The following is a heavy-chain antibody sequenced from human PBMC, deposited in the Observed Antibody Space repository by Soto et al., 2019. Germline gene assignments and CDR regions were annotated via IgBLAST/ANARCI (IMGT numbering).Heavy chain of an antibody. V-gene: IGHV1-69*13. CDR3: ASTSKQWLVTPLFY. D-gene: IGHD6-19*01. CDR2: IIPIFGTA. Sequence: SVKVSCKASGGTFSSYAISWVRQAPGQGLEWMGGIIPIFGTANYAQKFQGRVTITADESTSTAYMELSSLRSEDTAVYYGASTSKQWLVTPLFYWGQGTLVTVS. CDR1: GGTFSSYA. J-gene: IGHJ4*02.